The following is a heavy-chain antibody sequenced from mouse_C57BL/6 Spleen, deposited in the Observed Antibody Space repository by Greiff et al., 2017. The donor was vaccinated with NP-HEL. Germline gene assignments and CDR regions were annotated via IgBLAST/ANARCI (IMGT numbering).Heavy chain of an antibody. Sequence: EVQLVESGGGLVKPGGSLKLSCAASGFTFSDYGMHWVRQAPEKGLEWVAYISSGSSTIYYADTVKGRFTISRDNTKNTLFLQMTSLRSEDSAMYYSATPTDYYAMDYWGQGTSVTVSS. CDR2: ISSGSSTI. V-gene: IGHV5-17*01. D-gene: IGHD1-1*01. J-gene: IGHJ4*01. CDR3: ATPTDYYAMDY. CDR1: GFTFSDYG.